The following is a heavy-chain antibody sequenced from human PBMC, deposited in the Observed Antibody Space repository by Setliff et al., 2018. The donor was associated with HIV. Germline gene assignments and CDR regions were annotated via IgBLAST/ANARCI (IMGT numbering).Heavy chain of an antibody. CDR2: ISGYNGDT. D-gene: IGHD1-26*01. Sequence: ASVKVSCKASGYTFISYGYSWVRQAPGQGLQWMGWISGYNGDTNYAQELQGRVTMTTDTSTSTAYTELRSLRSDDTAVYYCARTLVGPTGGYYFDYWGQGTLVTVSS. CDR1: GYTFISYG. V-gene: IGHV1-18*01. CDR3: ARTLVGPTGGYYFDY. J-gene: IGHJ4*02.